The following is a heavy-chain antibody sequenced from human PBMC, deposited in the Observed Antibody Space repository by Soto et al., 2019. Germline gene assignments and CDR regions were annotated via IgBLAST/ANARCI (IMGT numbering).Heavy chain of an antibody. D-gene: IGHD5-12*01. CDR2: IYHSGST. CDR1: GGSISSGGYS. J-gene: IGHJ4*02. Sequence: QLQLQESGSGLVKPSQTLSLTCAVSGGSISSGGYSWSWIRQPPGKGLEWIGYIYHSGSTYYNPSLKRRATLSGDRSKTPFSPKLSSRTAADTAVYYRAAGGGLPRYYWGQGALVTVSA. V-gene: IGHV4-30-2*01. CDR3: AAGGGLPRYY.